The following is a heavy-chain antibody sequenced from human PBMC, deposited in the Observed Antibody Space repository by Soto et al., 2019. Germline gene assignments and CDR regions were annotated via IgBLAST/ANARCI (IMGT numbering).Heavy chain of an antibody. Sequence: GGSLRLSCAASGFTFSSYAMSWVRQAPGKGLEWVSAISGSGGSTYYADSVKGRFTISRDNSKNTLYLQMNSLRAEDTAVYYCAMGGYYYDSSGYPVPFSLYYGMDVWGQGTTVTVSS. D-gene: IGHD3-22*01. CDR1: GFTFSSYA. J-gene: IGHJ6*02. CDR2: ISGSGGST. CDR3: AMGGYYYDSSGYPVPFSLYYGMDV. V-gene: IGHV3-23*01.